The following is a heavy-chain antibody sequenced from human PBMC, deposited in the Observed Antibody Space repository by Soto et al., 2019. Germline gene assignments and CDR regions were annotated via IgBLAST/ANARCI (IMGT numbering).Heavy chain of an antibody. V-gene: IGHV1-69*13. Sequence: SVKVSCKASGGTFSRYAISWVRQAPGRGLEWMGGIIPIFGTANYAQRFQGRVRITADEYTTTAYMELRSLRSEDTAIYYCARGIHYDSSGYYYFYWGQGTLVTVSS. CDR2: IIPIFGTA. J-gene: IGHJ4*02. CDR1: GGTFSRYA. CDR3: ARGIHYDSSGYYYFY. D-gene: IGHD3-22*01.